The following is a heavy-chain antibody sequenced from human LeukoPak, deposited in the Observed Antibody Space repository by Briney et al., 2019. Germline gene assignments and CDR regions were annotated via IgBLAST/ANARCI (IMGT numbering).Heavy chain of an antibody. D-gene: IGHD4-23*01. CDR2: FDPEDGET. CDR3: ATPTPDYGGNSGYDFDY. CDR1: GYTLTELS. J-gene: IGHJ4*02. V-gene: IGHV1-24*01. Sequence: ASVKVSCKVSGYTLTELSMHWVRQAPGEGLEWVGGFDPEDGETIYAQKFQGRVTMTEDTSTDTAYMELSSLRSEDTAVYYCATPTPDYGGNSGYDFDYWGQGTLVTVSS.